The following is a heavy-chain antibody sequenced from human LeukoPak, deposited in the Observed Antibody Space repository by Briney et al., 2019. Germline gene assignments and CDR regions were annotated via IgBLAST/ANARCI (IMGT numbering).Heavy chain of an antibody. J-gene: IGHJ6*02. V-gene: IGHV3-66*01. CDR3: ARDRGRPGYGMDV. CDR2: ISSGGST. Sequence: PGGSLRLSCAASGFTVITNYIFWVRQAPGKGLEWVSVISSGGSTYYADSVKGRFTMSRDNSKNTLYLQVNSLRAEDTAVYYCARDRGRPGYGMDVWGQGTTVTVSS. D-gene: IGHD2-15*01. CDR1: GFTVITNY.